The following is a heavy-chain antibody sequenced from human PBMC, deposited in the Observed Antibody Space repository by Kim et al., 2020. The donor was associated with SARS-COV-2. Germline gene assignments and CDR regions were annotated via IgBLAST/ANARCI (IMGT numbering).Heavy chain of an antibody. CDR1: GGSISSSNW. CDR3: ASPGAAAGRPYYYYGMDV. V-gene: IGHV4-4*02. D-gene: IGHD6-13*01. CDR2: IYHSGST. J-gene: IGHJ6*02. Sequence: SETLSLTCAVSGGSISSSNWWSWVRQPPGKGLEWIGEIYHSGSTNYNPSLKSRVTISVDKSKNQFSLKLSSVTAADTAVYYCASPGAAAGRPYYYYGMDVWGQGTTVTVSS.